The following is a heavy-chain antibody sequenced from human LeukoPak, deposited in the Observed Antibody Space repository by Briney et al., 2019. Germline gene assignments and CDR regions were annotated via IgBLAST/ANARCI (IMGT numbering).Heavy chain of an antibody. CDR1: GFTFGDYA. Sequence: GGSLRLSCTASGFTFGDYAMSWLRQAPGKGLEWVANIKHDGSEDYYLDSVKGRFTISRYNAKSSMWLQMNSLRDDDTAVYYCARDQTPFYWGQGSLVTVSS. CDR3: ARDQTPFY. V-gene: IGHV3-7*01. J-gene: IGHJ4*02. CDR2: IKHDGSED. D-gene: IGHD2-15*01.